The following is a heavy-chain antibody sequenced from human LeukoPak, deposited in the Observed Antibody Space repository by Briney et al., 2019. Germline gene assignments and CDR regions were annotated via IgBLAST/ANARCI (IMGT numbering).Heavy chain of an antibody. Sequence: GGSLRLSCAASGFTFSSYAMHWVRQAPGKGLEWVAVISYDGSNKYYADSVKGRFTISRDNSKNTPYLQMNSPRAEDTAVYYCARALATLRFLEWSYGMDVWGQGTTVTVSS. CDR2: ISYDGSNK. V-gene: IGHV3-30-3*01. D-gene: IGHD3-3*01. J-gene: IGHJ6*02. CDR3: ARALATLRFLEWSYGMDV. CDR1: GFTFSSYA.